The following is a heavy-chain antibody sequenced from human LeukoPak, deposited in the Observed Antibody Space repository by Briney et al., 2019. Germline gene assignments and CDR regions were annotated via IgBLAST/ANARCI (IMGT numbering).Heavy chain of an antibody. D-gene: IGHD3-22*01. CDR3: ARDPSNSSGYHAHFDS. V-gene: IGHV1-18*01. CDR2: ISCYNGDT. Sequence: ASVKVSCKASGYTFTHHGISWVRQAPVQGLEWMGWISCYNGDTMYAQNVQGRVTMTTDTSTRTAYIELRSLRSDDTAMYYCARDPSNSSGYHAHFDSWGQGTLVTVSS. CDR1: GYTFTHHG. J-gene: IGHJ4*02.